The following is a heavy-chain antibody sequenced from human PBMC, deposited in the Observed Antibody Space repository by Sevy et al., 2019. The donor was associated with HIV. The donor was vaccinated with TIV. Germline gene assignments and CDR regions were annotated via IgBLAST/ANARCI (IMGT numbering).Heavy chain of an antibody. CDR3: AILGVDCVSTNWYGRRSLSFDF. CDR2: ISYDGSSK. CDR1: GFTFSSFA. V-gene: IGHV3-30-3*01. Sequence: GGSLRLSCAASGFTFSSFAMHWVRQAPGKGLEWVAVISYDGSSKYYPDSVKGRFTISRDNAKNTLYLQMNRLRPEDRAVYFCAILGVDCVSTNWYGRRSLSFDFWGQGTLVTVSS. D-gene: IGHD2-2*01. J-gene: IGHJ4*02.